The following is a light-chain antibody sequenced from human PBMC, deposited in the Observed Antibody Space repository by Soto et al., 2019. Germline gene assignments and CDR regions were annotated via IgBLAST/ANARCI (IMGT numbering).Light chain of an antibody. Sequence: DIQMTQSPSTLSASVGDRVTITCRASQSINSWLAWYQQKPGKAPKLLIYRASSLAGGVPSRFSGSGSGTEFTLIISRLQPDDFSTYYCQHYDSYSGTFGPGTKVDIK. CDR3: QHYDSYSGT. J-gene: IGKJ3*01. CDR1: QSINSW. V-gene: IGKV1-5*03. CDR2: RAS.